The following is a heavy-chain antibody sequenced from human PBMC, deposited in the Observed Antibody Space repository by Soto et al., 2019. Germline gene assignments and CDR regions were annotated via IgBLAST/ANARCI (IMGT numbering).Heavy chain of an antibody. V-gene: IGHV4-59*08. CDR3: ARLGSIAADDFDY. J-gene: IGHJ4*02. CDR2: IYHSGST. CDR1: GGTISSSY. Sequence: PSERMSLTCTLSGGTISSSYWSWIRQPPGKGLEWTGYIYHSGSTNYNPSLKSRVTISVDTSKNQFSLKLSSVTAADTAVYYCARLGSIAADDFDYWGQGTLVTVSS. D-gene: IGHD6-25*01.